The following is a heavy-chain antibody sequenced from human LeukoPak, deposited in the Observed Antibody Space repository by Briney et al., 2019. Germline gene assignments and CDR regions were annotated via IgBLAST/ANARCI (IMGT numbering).Heavy chain of an antibody. V-gene: IGHV1-18*01. CDR3: ARDSVLLWFGELGTFDY. CDR1: GYTFTSYG. Sequence: ASVKVSCKASGYTFTSYGISWVRQAHGQGLEWMGWISAYNGNTNYAQKLQGRVTMTTDTSTSTAYMELRSLRSDDTAVYYCARDSVLLWFGELGTFDYWGQGTLVTVSS. J-gene: IGHJ4*02. D-gene: IGHD3-10*01. CDR2: ISAYNGNT.